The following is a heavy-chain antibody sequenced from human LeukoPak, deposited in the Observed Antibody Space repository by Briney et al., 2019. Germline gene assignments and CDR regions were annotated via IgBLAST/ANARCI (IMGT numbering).Heavy chain of an antibody. CDR2: IRYNGNNQ. V-gene: IGHV3-30*02. CDR3: AKNWAVYYIDG. D-gene: IGHD3-16*01. Sequence: RGSLRLSCAPPGFTLSSDGIHWVRPAPGKGGGWVAFIRYNGNNQYYTDSVKGRFTTSRDKSKKTHYLQKYRPRGHDTAVYYCAKNWAVYYIDGWGEGGTVIIS. CDR1: GFTLSSDG. J-gene: IGHJ6*03.